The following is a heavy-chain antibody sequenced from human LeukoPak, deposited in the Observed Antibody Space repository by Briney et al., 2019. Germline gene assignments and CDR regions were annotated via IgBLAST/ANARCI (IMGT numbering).Heavy chain of an antibody. CDR1: GFTFSSHA. V-gene: IGHV3-23*01. CDR3: AKDQLYYYGMDV. J-gene: IGHJ6*02. D-gene: IGHD2-2*01. Sequence: GGSLRLSCAASGFTFSSHAMSWVRQAPGKGLEWVSAISGSGGSTYYADSVKGRFTISRDNSKNTLYLQMNSLRAEDTAVYYCAKDQLYYYGMDVWGQGTTVTVSS. CDR2: ISGSGGST.